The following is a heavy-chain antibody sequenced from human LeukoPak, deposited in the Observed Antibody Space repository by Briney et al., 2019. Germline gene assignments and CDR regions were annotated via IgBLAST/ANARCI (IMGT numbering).Heavy chain of an antibody. V-gene: IGHV4-39*01. CDR2: IYYSGNT. CDR1: GDSIRSIPYC. D-gene: IGHD3-10*01. CDR3: ERHYYFASTTYYPFYLDY. J-gene: IGHJ4*02. Sequence: SETLSLTCDVSGDSIRSIPYCWGSIRQPPGRGLEWIGSIYYSGNTYYNPSLKGRVTISVDTSKNQFSLKLTSVTAADTAVYYCERHYYFASTTYYPFYLDYWGQGTLVTVSS.